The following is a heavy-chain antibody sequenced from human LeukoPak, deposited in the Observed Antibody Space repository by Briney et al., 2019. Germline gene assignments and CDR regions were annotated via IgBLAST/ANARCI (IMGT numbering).Heavy chain of an antibody. Sequence: SETLSLTCTVSGGSISSYYWSWIRQPPGKGLEWIGYIYYSGSTNYNPSLKSRVTISVDTSKNQFSLKLSSVTAADTAVYYCARANKQQLLPLFDYWGQGTLVTVSS. CDR1: GGSISSYY. D-gene: IGHD6-13*01. CDR3: ARANKQQLLPLFDY. V-gene: IGHV4-59*01. J-gene: IGHJ4*02. CDR2: IYYSGST.